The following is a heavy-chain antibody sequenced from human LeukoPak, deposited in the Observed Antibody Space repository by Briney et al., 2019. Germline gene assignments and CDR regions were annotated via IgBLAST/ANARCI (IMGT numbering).Heavy chain of an antibody. Sequence: GGSLRLSCAASGFTFSSYWMYWVRQAPGKGLAWVSRINSDGSSTSYADSVKGRFTISRDNVKNTLFLQMNSLRAEDTAVYYCARGKGGYLFDYWGQGTLVTVSS. CDR3: ARGKGGYLFDY. V-gene: IGHV3-74*01. CDR1: GFTFSSYW. J-gene: IGHJ4*02. CDR2: INSDGSST. D-gene: IGHD3-22*01.